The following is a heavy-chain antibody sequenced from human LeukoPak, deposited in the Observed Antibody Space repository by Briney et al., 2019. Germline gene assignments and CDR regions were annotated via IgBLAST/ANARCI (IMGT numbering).Heavy chain of an antibody. D-gene: IGHD6-19*01. V-gene: IGHV3-7*01. J-gene: IGHJ4*02. CDR3: TRVIVAVPGYFDYFDF. CDR1: GFIFSNHY. Sequence: GGSLRLSCTASGFIFSNHYMRCIRQAPGKGLEWVSNRNEDGSNKWHLGSVKGRFTVSRDNARTSLYLQMNSLRVEDKAVYYCTRVIVAVPGYFDYFDFWGQGVLVTVSS. CDR2: RNEDGSNK.